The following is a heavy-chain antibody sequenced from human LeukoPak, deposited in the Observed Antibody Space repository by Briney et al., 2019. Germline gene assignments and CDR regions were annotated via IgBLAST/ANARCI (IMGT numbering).Heavy chain of an antibody. J-gene: IGHJ4*02. CDR3: ATRHEYSYPY. CDR2: IGGNGDTS. Sequence: GGSLRLSGVPSGFTSYNYALHWVCKAPGKGLEYVSAIGGNGDTSYYADSVKGRFTISRDNSKNTVYLQLGSLRTEDMAVYYCATRHEYSYPYWGQGTLVTVSS. D-gene: IGHD5-18*01. V-gene: IGHV3-64*02. CDR1: GFTSYNYA.